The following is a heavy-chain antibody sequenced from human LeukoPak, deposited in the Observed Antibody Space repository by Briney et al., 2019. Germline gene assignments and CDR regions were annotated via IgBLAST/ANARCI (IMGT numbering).Heavy chain of an antibody. CDR1: GGSISSYY. Sequence: SETLSLTCTVSGGSISSYYWSWIRQPPGKGLEWIGYIYYSGSTNYNPSLKSRVTISVDTSKNQFSLKLSSVTAADTAVYYCAILGSGGYSDYWGQGTLVTVSS. J-gene: IGHJ4*02. CDR3: AILGSGGYSDY. D-gene: IGHD1-1*01. CDR2: IYYSGST. V-gene: IGHV4-59*01.